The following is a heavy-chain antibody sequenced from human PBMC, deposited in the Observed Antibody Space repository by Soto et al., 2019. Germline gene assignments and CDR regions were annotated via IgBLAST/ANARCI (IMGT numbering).Heavy chain of an antibody. V-gene: IGHV1-2*04. J-gene: IGHJ6*02. CDR2: INPNSGGT. D-gene: IGHD1-26*01. CDR3: ARGRRATLDYYYYGMDV. Sequence: ASVKVSCKASGYTFTGYYMHWVRQAPGQGLEWMGWINPNSGGTNYAQKFQGWVTMTRDTSISTAYMELSRLRSDDTAVYYCARGRRATLDYYYYGMDVWGQGTTVTVSS. CDR1: GYTFTGYY.